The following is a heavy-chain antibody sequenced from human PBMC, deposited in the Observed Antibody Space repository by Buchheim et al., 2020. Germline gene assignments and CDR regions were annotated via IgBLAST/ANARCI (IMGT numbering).Heavy chain of an antibody. V-gene: IGHV3-66*04. J-gene: IGHJ6*02. CDR3: ASQRIAVAGTPLFNYYYYGMDV. D-gene: IGHD6-19*01. Sequence: EVQLVESGGGLVQPGGSLRLSCAASGFTVSSNYMSWVRQAPGKGLEWVSVIYSGGSTYYADSVKGRFTISRDNSKNTLYLQMNSLRAEDTAVYYCASQRIAVAGTPLFNYYYYGMDVWGQGTT. CDR2: IYSGGST. CDR1: GFTVSSNY.